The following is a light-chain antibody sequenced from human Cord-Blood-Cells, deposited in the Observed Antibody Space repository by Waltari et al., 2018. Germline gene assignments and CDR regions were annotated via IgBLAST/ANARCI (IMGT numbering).Light chain of an antibody. CDR3: QQYGSSPTLT. CDR1: QSVSSSY. CDR2: CAS. Sequence: EIVLTQSPGTLSLSPGDRATLSCRASQSVSSSYLAWYQQKPGQAPRLLIYCASSRATGIPDRFSGSGSGTDFTLTISRLEPEDFAVYYCQQYGSSPTLTFGGGTKVEIK. V-gene: IGKV3-20*01. J-gene: IGKJ4*01.